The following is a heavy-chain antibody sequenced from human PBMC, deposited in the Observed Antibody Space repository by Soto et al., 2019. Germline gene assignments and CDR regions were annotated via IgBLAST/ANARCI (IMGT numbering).Heavy chain of an antibody. D-gene: IGHD6-13*01. CDR3: ARHLLPKAAAAPFDY. CDR2: ISYSGTT. CDR1: GDSISSTDYY. J-gene: IGHJ4*02. V-gene: IGHV4-39*01. Sequence: SETLSLTCTVSGDSISSTDYYWGWIRQPPGKGLEWIGSISYSGTTYYNPSLKSRVTIFVDTSKNQLSLKLNSVTAADTAVYYCARHLLPKAAAAPFDYWGQGTLVTVSS.